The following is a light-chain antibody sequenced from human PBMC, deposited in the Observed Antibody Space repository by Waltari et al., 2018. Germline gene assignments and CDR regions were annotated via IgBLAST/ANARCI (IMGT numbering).Light chain of an antibody. CDR2: EVS. J-gene: IGLJ2*01. Sequence: QSALTQPASVSGSPGQSITISCTGTSRDVGGYNYVPWYQQHPGKAPKLMIYEVSNRPSGVSNRFSGSKSGNTASLTISGLQAEDEADYYCSSYTSSIDVVFGGGTKLTVL. CDR1: SRDVGGYNY. CDR3: SSYTSSIDVV. V-gene: IGLV2-14*01.